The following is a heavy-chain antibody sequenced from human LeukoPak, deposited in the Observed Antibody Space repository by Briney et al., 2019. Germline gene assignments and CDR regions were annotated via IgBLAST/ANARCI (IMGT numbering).Heavy chain of an antibody. Sequence: SETLSLTCTVSGGSISSYYWSWIRQPPGKGLEWIGYIYYSGSTNYNPSLKSRVTISVDTSKNQFSLKLSSVTAADTAVYYCARDQGITMIGQDAFDIWGQGTMVTVSS. CDR2: IYYSGST. D-gene: IGHD3-22*01. V-gene: IGHV4-59*01. J-gene: IGHJ3*02. CDR3: ARDQGITMIGQDAFDI. CDR1: GGSISSYY.